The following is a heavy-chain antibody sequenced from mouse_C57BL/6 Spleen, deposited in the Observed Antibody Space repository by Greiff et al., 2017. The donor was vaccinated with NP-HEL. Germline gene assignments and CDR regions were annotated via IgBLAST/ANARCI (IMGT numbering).Heavy chain of an antibody. D-gene: IGHD1-1*01. J-gene: IGHJ1*03. CDR1: GYTFTSYW. CDR3: ARYGSSYDWYFDV. V-gene: IGHV1-50*01. CDR2: IDPSDSYT. Sequence: QVQLKQPGAELVKPGASVKLSCKASGYTFTSYWMQWVKQRPGQGLEWIGEIDPSDSYTNYNQKFKGKATLTVDTSSSTAYMQLSSLTSEDSAVYYCARYGSSYDWYFDVWGTGTTVTVSS.